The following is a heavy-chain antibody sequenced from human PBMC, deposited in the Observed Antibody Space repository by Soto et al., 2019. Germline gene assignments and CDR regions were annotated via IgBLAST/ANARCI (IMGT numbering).Heavy chain of an antibody. CDR3: ASPGWSYFDY. CDR1: GGTFSSYT. Sequence: QVQLVQSGAEVKKPGSSVKVSCKASGGTFSSYTISWVRHAPGHGLEWMGRIIPILGIADHAQKFQGRVTVTVAKAPSTAYLELSSLRSEDTAVYYCASPGWSYFDYWCQGTLVTVSS. D-gene: IGHD2-15*01. J-gene: IGHJ4*02. CDR2: IIPILGIA. V-gene: IGHV1-69*02.